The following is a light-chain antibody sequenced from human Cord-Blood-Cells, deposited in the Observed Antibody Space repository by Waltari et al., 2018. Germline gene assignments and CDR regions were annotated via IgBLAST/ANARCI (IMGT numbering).Light chain of an antibody. V-gene: IGLV3-1*01. J-gene: IGLJ2*01. CDR1: KLGDKY. Sequence: SYELTQPPSVSVSPGQTASITCSGDKLGDKYACWYQQKPGQSPGLVIYQDSKRPSGIPERFSGSNSGNTATLTISGTQAMDEADYYCQAWDSSTVVFCGGTKLTVL. CDR2: QDS. CDR3: QAWDSSTVV.